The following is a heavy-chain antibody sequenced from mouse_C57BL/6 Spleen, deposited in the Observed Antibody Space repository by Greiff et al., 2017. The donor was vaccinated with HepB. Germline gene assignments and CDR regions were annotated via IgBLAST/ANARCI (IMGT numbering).Heavy chain of an antibody. J-gene: IGHJ4*01. Sequence: VQRVESGPGLVQPSQSLSITCTVSGFSLTSYGVHWVRQSPGKGLEWLGVIWRGGSTDYNAAFMSRLSITKDNSKSQVFFKMNSLQADDTAIYYCAKEYYGSSSYYAMDYWGQGTSVTVSS. CDR2: IWRGGST. V-gene: IGHV2-5*01. D-gene: IGHD1-1*01. CDR3: AKEYYGSSSYYAMDY. CDR1: GFSLTSYG.